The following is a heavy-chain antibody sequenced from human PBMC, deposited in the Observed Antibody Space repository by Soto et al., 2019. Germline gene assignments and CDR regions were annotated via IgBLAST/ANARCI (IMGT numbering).Heavy chain of an antibody. J-gene: IGHJ6*02. CDR2: ISYDGSDK. D-gene: IGHD6-6*01. V-gene: IGHV3-30*03. CDR1: GFTLSSYG. CDR3: ARGLWRSSGSGYYHYGMDV. Sequence: QVQLVESGGGVVQPGRSLRLSCAASGFTLSSYGMHWVRQAPGKGLEWVAVISYDGSDKYYADSVKGRFTIARDNSKNTLYVQMNSLRAEDTAVYYCARGLWRSSGSGYYHYGMDVWGQGTTVTVSS.